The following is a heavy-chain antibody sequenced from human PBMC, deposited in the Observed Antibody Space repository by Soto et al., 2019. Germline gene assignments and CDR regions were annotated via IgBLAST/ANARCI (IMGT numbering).Heavy chain of an antibody. Sequence: QVQLVESGGGVVQPGRSLRLSCAASGFTFSSYGMHWVRQAPGKGLEWVAVISYDGNNKYYADSVKGRFTISRDNSKNTLYLQMNSLRAEDTAVYYCAKTDRKLPLWFTIGDVWGQGTTVTVS. V-gene: IGHV3-30*18. CDR1: GFTFSSYG. J-gene: IGHJ6*02. D-gene: IGHD3-10*01. CDR3: AKTDRKLPLWFTIGDV. CDR2: ISYDGNNK.